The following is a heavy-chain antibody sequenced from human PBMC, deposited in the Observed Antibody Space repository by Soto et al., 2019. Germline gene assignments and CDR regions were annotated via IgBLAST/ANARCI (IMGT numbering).Heavy chain of an antibody. Sequence: SETLSLTCTVSGGSISSSSYYWGWIRQPPGKGLEWIGSIYYSGSTYYNPSLKSRVTISVDTSKNQFSLKLSSVTAADTAVYYCARQSNDFWSGYYTSYYYYGMDVWGQGTTVNGSS. J-gene: IGHJ6*02. V-gene: IGHV4-39*01. CDR3: ARQSNDFWSGYYTSYYYYGMDV. CDR2: IYYSGST. D-gene: IGHD3-3*01. CDR1: GGSISSSSYY.